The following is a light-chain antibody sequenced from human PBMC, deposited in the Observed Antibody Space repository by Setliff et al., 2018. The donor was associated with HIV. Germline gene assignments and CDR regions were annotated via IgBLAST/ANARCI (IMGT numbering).Light chain of an antibody. CDR2: NND. Sequence: QSALTQPPSASATSGQRVTISCSGSSSNIGSDAVSWYQQLPGTAPKLLIYNNDQRPSGVPDRFSGSKSGTSASLAISGLQSEDEAEYYCASWDVGLNAFYVFGTGTKVTVL. V-gene: IGLV1-44*01. J-gene: IGLJ1*01. CDR1: SSNIGSDA. CDR3: ASWDVGLNAFYV.